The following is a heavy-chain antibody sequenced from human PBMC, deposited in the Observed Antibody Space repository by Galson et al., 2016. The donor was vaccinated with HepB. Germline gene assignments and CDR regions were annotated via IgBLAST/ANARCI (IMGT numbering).Heavy chain of an antibody. V-gene: IGHV2-70*11. CDR3: ARLLGAAPRCYYYGMDV. CDR2: IDWDDDK. Sequence: PALVKPTQTLTLTCTFAGFSLRTSGMCVSWIRQSPGKAPEWLARIDWDDDKYYSPSLETRLTISKDTSKNQVALTMTDMDPVDTATYYCARLLGAAPRCYYYGMDVWGQGTTVTVSS. D-gene: IGHD3-16*01. CDR1: GFSLRTSGMC. J-gene: IGHJ6*02.